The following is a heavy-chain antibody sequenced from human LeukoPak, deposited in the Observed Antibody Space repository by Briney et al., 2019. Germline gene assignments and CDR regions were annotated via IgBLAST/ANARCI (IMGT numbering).Heavy chain of an antibody. CDR2: FDPEDGET. D-gene: IGHD5-24*01. CDR3: ARGLQETLGWLKAFSAFDI. CDR1: GYTLSEIS. V-gene: IGHV1-24*01. J-gene: IGHJ3*02. Sequence: ASVKVSCKVSGYTLSEISMQWVRQAPGKGLEWMGGFDPEDGETIYAQKFQGRVTMTEDTSTDTAYMELSSLRFEDTAVYYCARGLQETLGWLKAFSAFDIWGQGTMVTVSS.